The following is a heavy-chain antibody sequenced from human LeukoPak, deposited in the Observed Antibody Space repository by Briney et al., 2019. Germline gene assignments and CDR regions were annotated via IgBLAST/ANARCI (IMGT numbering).Heavy chain of an antibody. D-gene: IGHD2-2*01. CDR2: VIPIFGTA. J-gene: IGHJ4*02. CDR3: AGARHCSSTSCSLDY. V-gene: IGHV1-69*05. CDR1: GGTFSSYA. Sequence: SSVKVSCKASGGTFSSYAISWVRQAPGQGLEWMGGVIPIFGTANYAQKFQGRVTITTDESASTAYMELSSLRSEDTAVYYCAGARHCSSTSCSLDYWGQGTLVTVSS.